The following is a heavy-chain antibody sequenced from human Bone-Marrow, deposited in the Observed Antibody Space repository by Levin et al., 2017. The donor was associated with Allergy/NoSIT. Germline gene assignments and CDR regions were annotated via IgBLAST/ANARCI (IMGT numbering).Heavy chain of an antibody. V-gene: IGHV4-39*01. J-gene: IGHJ5*01. CDR3: ARHRGRYCSTTSCLIDS. CDR1: GGSLSGTTYY. D-gene: IGHD2-2*01. Sequence: PSETLSLTCSVSGGSLSGTTYYWGWIRQPPGKGLEWIGSFFYSGITYFNPSLKSRVTISVDTIKNNFSLNMNSVTAADTAVYFCARHRGRYCSTTSCLIDSWGQGTLVTVSS. CDR2: FFYSGIT.